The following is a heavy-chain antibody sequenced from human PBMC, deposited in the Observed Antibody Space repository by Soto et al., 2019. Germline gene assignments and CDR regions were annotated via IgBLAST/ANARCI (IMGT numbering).Heavy chain of an antibody. Sequence: VGSLRLSCAASGFTFSSYAMSWVRQAPGKGLEWVSAISGSGGSTYYADSVKGRFTISRDNANNSLYLQMNSLRAEDTAVYFCARGNWNYYYGFDVWVLGTTVTVSS. D-gene: IGHD1-20*01. CDR3: ARGNWNYYYGFDV. CDR2: ISGSGGST. CDR1: GFTFSSYA. J-gene: IGHJ6*02. V-gene: IGHV3-23*01.